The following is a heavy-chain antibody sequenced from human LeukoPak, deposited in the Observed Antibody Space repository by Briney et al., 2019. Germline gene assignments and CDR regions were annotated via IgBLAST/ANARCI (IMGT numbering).Heavy chain of an antibody. CDR1: GFTFCDYA. V-gene: IGHV3-49*04. CDR2: IRSKAYGGTT. J-gene: IGHJ4*02. Sequence: GGSLRLSCTASGFTFCDYAMSWVRQAPGKGLEWEGFIRSKAYGGTTEYAASVKGRFTISREDSNSVAYVQMNSLKTEDTAVYYCTARRGGSRLDYWGQGTLVTVSS. D-gene: IGHD1-26*01. CDR3: TARRGGSRLDY.